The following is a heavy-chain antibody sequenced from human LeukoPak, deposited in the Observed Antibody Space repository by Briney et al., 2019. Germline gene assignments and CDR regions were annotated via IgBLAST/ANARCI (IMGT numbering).Heavy chain of an antibody. CDR3: ARYCSSTSCYAPNLIDY. J-gene: IGHJ4*02. Sequence: GPLRLSCIVCGFTCGNFAMSWVRKPPGNGLEWFGSIYYSGSTYYNPSIKSRVTISVDTSKNQFSLKLSSVTAADTAVYYCARYCSSTSCYAPNLIDYWGQGTLVTVSS. CDR2: IYYSGST. D-gene: IGHD2-2*01. V-gene: IGHV4-39*01. CDR1: GFTCGNFA.